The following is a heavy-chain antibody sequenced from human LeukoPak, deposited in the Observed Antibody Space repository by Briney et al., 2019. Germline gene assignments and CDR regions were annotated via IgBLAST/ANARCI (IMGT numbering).Heavy chain of an antibody. CDR3: AKDQYDWNYFDY. CDR1: GFTFSNYG. Sequence: GGSLRLSCAASGFTFSNYGMSWVRQAPGKGLEWVSAIRGSGGSTNYADSVKGRFSISRDNSKNALYLEMNSLRAEDTAVYYCAKDQYDWNYFDYWGQGTLVTVSS. D-gene: IGHD1-20*01. J-gene: IGHJ4*02. V-gene: IGHV3-23*01. CDR2: IRGSGGST.